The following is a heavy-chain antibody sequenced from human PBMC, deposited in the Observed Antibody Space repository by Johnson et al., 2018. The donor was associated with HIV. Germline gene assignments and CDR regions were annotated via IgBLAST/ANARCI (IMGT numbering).Heavy chain of an antibody. V-gene: IGHV3-66*01. CDR2: IYSGGST. J-gene: IGHJ3*02. Sequence: VQVLESGGGLVQPGGSLRLSCAASGFTVSSNYMSWVRQAPGKGLEWVSVIYSGGSTYYADSVKGRFTISRDNSKNTLYLQMNSLRAEDTAVYYCASYYNFWCDLMGISFDIWGQGTMVTVSS. CDR3: ASYYNFWCDLMGISFDI. CDR1: GFTVSSNY. D-gene: IGHD3-3*01.